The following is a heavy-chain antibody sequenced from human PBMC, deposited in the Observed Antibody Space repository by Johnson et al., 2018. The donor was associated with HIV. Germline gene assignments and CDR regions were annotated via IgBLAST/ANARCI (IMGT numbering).Heavy chain of an antibody. J-gene: IGHJ3*02. CDR2: INWNGGST. CDR3: TTDLASDAFDI. V-gene: IGHV3-NL1*01. Sequence: AAGGVTFSSYGMHWVRQAPGKGLEWVSGINWNGGSTGYVDSVKGRLTISRDNSKNTLYLQMNSLKTEDTAVYYCTTDLASDAFDIWGQGTMVTVSS. CDR1: GVTFSSYG.